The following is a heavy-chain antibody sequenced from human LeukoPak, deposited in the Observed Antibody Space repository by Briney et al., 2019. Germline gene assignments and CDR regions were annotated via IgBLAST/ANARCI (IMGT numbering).Heavy chain of an antibody. J-gene: IGHJ4*02. D-gene: IGHD5-18*01. Sequence: GASVKVSCKASGYTFTGYYMHWVRQAPGQGLEWMGWINPNSGGTNYAQKFQGRVTMTRDTSISTAYMELSRLRSDDTAVYYCARGYRGYSYGARETFDYWGQGTLVTVSS. V-gene: IGHV1-2*02. CDR2: INPNSGGT. CDR3: ARGYRGYSYGARETFDY. CDR1: GYTFTGYY.